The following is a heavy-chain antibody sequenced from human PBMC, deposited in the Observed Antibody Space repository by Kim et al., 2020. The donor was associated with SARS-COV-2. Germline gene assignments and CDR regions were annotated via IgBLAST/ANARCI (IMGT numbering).Heavy chain of an antibody. CDR3: AKARSGSLWFDAFDI. J-gene: IGHJ3*02. Sequence: GGSLRLSCAASGFTFSSYGMHWVRQAPGKGLEWVAVIWYDGSNKYYADSVKGRFTISRDNSKNTLYLQMNSLRAEDTAVYYCAKARSGSLWFDAFDIWGQGTIVTVSS. D-gene: IGHD1-26*01. V-gene: IGHV3-33*06. CDR2: IWYDGSNK. CDR1: GFTFSSYG.